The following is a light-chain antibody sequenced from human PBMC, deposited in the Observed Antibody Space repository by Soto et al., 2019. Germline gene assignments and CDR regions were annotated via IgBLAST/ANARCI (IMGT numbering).Light chain of an antibody. CDR2: LGS. V-gene: IGKV2-28*01. Sequence: DIVMTQSPLSLPVTPGEPASISSRSSQSLLHSNGYNYLDWYLQKPGQSPQLLIYLGSNRVSGVRDRFRGHGSGTDFTVEIRRVGAGDVGVYYCMQALQTPRTFGQGTKLEI. J-gene: IGKJ2*01. CDR3: MQALQTPRT. CDR1: QSLLHSNGYNY.